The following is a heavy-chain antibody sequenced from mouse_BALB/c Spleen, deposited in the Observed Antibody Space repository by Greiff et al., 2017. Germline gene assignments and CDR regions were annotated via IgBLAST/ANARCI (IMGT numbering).Heavy chain of an antibody. V-gene: IGHV5-6*01. Sequence: EVKLMESGGDLVKPGGSLKLSCAASGFTFSSYGMSWVRQTPDKRLEWVATISSGGSYTYYPDSVKGRFTISRDNAKNTLYLQMSSLKSEDTAMYYCARHDGSSYDYFDYWGQGTTLTVSS. D-gene: IGHD1-1*01. J-gene: IGHJ2*01. CDR3: ARHDGSSYDYFDY. CDR2: ISSGGSYT. CDR1: GFTFSSYG.